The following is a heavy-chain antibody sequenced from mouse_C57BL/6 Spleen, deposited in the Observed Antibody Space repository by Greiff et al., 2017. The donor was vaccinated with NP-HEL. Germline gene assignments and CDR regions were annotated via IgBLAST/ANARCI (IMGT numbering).Heavy chain of an antibody. J-gene: IGHJ4*01. D-gene: IGHD1-1*01. CDR2: ISSGSSTI. Sequence: DVMLVESGGGLVKPGGSLKLSCAASGFTFSDYGMHWVRQAPEKGLEWVAYISSGSSTIYYADTVKGRFTISRDNAKNTLFLQMTSLRSEDTAMYYCAYYYGSSYVGAMDYWGQGTSVTVSS. CDR3: AYYYGSSYVGAMDY. CDR1: GFTFSDYG. V-gene: IGHV5-17*01.